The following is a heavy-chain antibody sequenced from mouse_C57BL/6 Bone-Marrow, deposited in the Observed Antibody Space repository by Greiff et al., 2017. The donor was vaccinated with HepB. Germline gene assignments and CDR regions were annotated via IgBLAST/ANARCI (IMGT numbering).Heavy chain of an antibody. Sequence: EVNLVESGGGLVQPKGSLKLSCAASGFSFNTYAMNWVRQAPGKGLEWVARIRSKSNNYATYYADSVKDRFTISRDDSESMLYLQMNNLKTEDTAMYYCVRHSLYYYGSSLYYYAMDYWGQGTSVTVSS. J-gene: IGHJ4*01. V-gene: IGHV10-1*01. D-gene: IGHD1-1*01. CDR1: GFSFNTYA. CDR2: IRSKSNNYAT. CDR3: VRHSLYYYGSSLYYYAMDY.